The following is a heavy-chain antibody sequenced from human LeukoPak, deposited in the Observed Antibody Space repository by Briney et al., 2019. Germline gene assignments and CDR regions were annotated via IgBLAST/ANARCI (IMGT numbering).Heavy chain of an antibody. V-gene: IGHV4-61*03. J-gene: IGHJ4*02. CDR3: AREVPSSRNFDS. CDR1: GGSFNNVGHN. CDR2: ISYTEKATYDT. D-gene: IGHD6-13*01. Sequence: SETLSLTCTVSGGSFNNVGHNWVWHRQPPGRGLEWIVHISYTEKATYDTNYRPSLKGRATISVDTSRNHFSLKVNSLTAADTAVYYCAREVPSSRNFDSWGQGPLVTVSS.